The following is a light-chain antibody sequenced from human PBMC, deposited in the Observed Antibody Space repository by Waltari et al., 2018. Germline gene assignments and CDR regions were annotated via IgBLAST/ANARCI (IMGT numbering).Light chain of an antibody. V-gene: IGKV3-15*01. Sequence: EIVMTQSPATLSVSPGERVTLSCRASESVSSNLAWYQQKPGQAPRLLTYGASTRATDIPARFSGSGSGTEFTLTISSMQSEDFAVYYCQQYNDWPRTFGGGTKVEIK. CDR2: GAS. CDR3: QQYNDWPRT. CDR1: ESVSSN. J-gene: IGKJ4*01.